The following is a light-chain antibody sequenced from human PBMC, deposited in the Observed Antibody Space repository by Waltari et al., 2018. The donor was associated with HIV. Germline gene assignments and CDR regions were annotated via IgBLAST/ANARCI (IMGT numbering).Light chain of an antibody. V-gene: IGLV3-21*04. Sequence: SYVLTQSPSVAVYSGETVILSCGAPQVGANSTSSYRQWAGQALLLVIQYDVERPSGIPERISASKSEKTATLTITGVEAGDEADYFCQVWDSGSRSVVFGGGTKLTVL. CDR1: QVGANS. J-gene: IGLJ2*01. CDR2: YDV. CDR3: QVWDSGSRSVV.